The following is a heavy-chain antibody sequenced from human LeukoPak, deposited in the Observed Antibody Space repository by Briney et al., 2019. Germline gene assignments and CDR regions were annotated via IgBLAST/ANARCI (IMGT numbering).Heavy chain of an antibody. CDR1: GYTLTELS. CDR3: ATDGPSVQLERNDAFDI. Sequence: ASVTVSCKVSGYTLTELSMHWVRQAPGKGLEWMGGFDPEDGETIYAQKFQGRATMTEDTSTDTAYMELSSLRSEDTAVYYCATDGPSVQLERNDAFDIWGQGTMVTVSS. CDR2: FDPEDGET. D-gene: IGHD1-1*01. V-gene: IGHV1-24*01. J-gene: IGHJ3*02.